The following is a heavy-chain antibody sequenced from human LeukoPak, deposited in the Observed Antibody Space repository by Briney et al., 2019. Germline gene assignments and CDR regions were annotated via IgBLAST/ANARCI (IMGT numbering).Heavy chain of an antibody. CDR3: ASGGRLYDRSPYYHDY. J-gene: IGHJ4*02. CDR1: GYTFTGYY. V-gene: IGHV1-2*02. Sequence: ASVKVSCKASGYTFTGYYMHWVRRAPGQGLEWMGWINPNSGGTNYAQKFQGRVTMTRDTSISTAYMELSRLRSDDTAVYYCASGGRLYDRSPYYHDYWGQGTLVTVSS. CDR2: INPNSGGT. D-gene: IGHD3-22*01.